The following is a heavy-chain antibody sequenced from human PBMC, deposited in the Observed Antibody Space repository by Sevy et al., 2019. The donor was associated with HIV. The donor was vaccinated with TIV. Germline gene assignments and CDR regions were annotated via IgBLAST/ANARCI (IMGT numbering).Heavy chain of an antibody. Sequence: TLSLTCTVSSASFSAYYWSWIRQPAGKGLEWIGRDSTSGSTNYNPSLKSRVTMSLDTPKNHFSLKLGSVTAADTAIYYCARDDLVVGGGSNWFDPWGQGALVTVSS. CDR3: ARDDLVVGGGSNWFDP. D-gene: IGHD3-10*01. J-gene: IGHJ5*02. CDR2: DSTSGST. V-gene: IGHV4-4*07. CDR1: SASFSAYY.